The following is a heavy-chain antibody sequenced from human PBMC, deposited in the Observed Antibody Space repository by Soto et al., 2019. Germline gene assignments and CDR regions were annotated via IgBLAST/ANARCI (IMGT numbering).Heavy chain of an antibody. D-gene: IGHD4-17*01. CDR2: ISAYNGDT. V-gene: IGHV1-18*01. CDR1: GYTFTSSG. J-gene: IGHJ4*02. CDR3: ARVGSDYGCDY. Sequence: QVQLVQSGDEVKKPGASVKVSCEASGYTFTSSGFSCLRQAPGQGLEWMGWISAYNGDTNYAQKLQGRVTMTTDISTSTAYMELRSLRSDDTAVYYCARVGSDYGCDYWGQGTLVTVSS.